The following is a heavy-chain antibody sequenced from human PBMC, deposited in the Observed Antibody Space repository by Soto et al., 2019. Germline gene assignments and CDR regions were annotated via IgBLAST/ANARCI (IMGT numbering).Heavy chain of an antibody. CDR3: ARADIVVVPAAIFDY. J-gene: IGHJ4*02. D-gene: IGHD2-2*01. CDR2: ISAYNGNT. V-gene: IGHV1-18*01. CDR1: GGTFSGYA. Sequence: ASVKVSCKASGGTFSGYAISWVRQAPGQGLEWMGWISAYNGNTNYAQKLQGRVTMTTDTSTSTAYMELRSLRSDDTAVYYCARADIVVVPAAIFDYWGQGTLVTVSS.